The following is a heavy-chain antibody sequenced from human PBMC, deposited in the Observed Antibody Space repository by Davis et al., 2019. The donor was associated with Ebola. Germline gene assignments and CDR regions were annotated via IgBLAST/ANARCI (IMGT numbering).Heavy chain of an antibody. V-gene: IGHV3-66*04. J-gene: IGHJ6*02. Sequence: PGGSLRLSCAASGFTVSSNYMSWVRQAPGKGLEWVSVIYSGGSTYYADSVKGRFTISRDNAKNSLYLQMNSLRAEDTAVYYCARHRSSANYYYYGMDVWGQGTTVTVSS. D-gene: IGHD6-6*01. CDR2: IYSGGST. CDR3: ARHRSSANYYYYGMDV. CDR1: GFTVSSNY.